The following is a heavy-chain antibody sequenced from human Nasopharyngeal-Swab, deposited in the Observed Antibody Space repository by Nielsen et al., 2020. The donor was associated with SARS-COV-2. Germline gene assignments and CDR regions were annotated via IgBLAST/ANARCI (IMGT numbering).Heavy chain of an antibody. J-gene: IGHJ6*02. CDR2: IIPIFGTA. D-gene: IGHD6-6*01. V-gene: IGHV1-69*13. Sequence: SVKVSCKASGGTFSSYAINWVRQAPGQGLAWMGGIIPIFGTANYAQKFQGRVTITADESTSTAYMELSSLRSEDTAVYYCARGLSEYSSSSDVSGYYYGMDVWGQGTTVTVSS. CDR3: ARGLSEYSSSSDVSGYYYGMDV. CDR1: GGTFSSYA.